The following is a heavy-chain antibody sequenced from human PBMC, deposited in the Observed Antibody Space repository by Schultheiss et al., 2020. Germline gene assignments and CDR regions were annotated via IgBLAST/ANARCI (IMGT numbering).Heavy chain of an antibody. CDR1: GGSISSGGYY. V-gene: IGHV4-31*03. J-gene: IGHJ6*04. CDR3: ARRCTSCYRNYYYGMDV. Sequence: SQTLSLTCTVSGGSISSGGYYWGWIRQPPGKGLEWIGYIYYSGSTYYNPSLKSRVTISVDTSKNQFSLKLSSVTAADTAVYYCARRCTSCYRNYYYGMDVWGTGTTVTGYS. D-gene: IGHD2-2*01. CDR2: IYYSGST.